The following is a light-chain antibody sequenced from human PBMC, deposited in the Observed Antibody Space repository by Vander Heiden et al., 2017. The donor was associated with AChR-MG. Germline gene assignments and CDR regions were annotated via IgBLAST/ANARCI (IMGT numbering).Light chain of an antibody. CDR3: QQFNYCPAT. V-gene: IGKV3-15*01. CDR2: GAS. Sequence: EIVVTQSTATLSMSRGERASLSSSPSQRFSSNIPLYPQTPGHAPTPLLYGASTGDTGIPDRSSGGGSGTEFTLTTSSFQSDSFAVYYCQQFNYCPATFGQGTKVEIK. CDR1: QRFSSN. J-gene: IGKJ1*01.